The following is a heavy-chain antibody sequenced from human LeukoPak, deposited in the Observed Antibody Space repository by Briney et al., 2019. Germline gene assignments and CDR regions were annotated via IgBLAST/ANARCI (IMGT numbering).Heavy chain of an antibody. Sequence: PGGSLRLSCEASGFTFNSYWMSWVRQAPGKGLEWVADINKDGSTIYYVNSVKGRFTISRDNAKNSLSLQLNTLRAEDRAVYYCARWSYVSGTWFLDSWGQGALVTVSS. CDR2: INKDGSTI. V-gene: IGHV3-7*05. D-gene: IGHD3-10*01. CDR3: ARWSYVSGTWFLDS. CDR1: GFTFNSYW. J-gene: IGHJ4*02.